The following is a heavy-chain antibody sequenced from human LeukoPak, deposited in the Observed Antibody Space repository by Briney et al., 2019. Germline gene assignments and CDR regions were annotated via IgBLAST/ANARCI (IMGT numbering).Heavy chain of an antibody. J-gene: IGHJ4*02. V-gene: IGHV1-2*02. CDR2: INPNSGGT. CDR3: AGGEVYYGSGSYPHFDY. D-gene: IGHD3-10*01. CDR1: GYTFTGYY. Sequence: ASVKVSCKASGYTFTGYYMHWVRQAPGQGLEWMGWINPNSGGTNYAQKFQGRVTMTRDTSISTAYMELSRLRSDDTAVYYCAGGEVYYGSGSYPHFDYWGQGTLVTVSS.